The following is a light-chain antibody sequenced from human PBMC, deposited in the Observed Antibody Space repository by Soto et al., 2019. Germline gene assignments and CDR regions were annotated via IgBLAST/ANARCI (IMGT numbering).Light chain of an antibody. Sequence: QSALTQPASVSGSPGQSITISCTGTSSDLGAYNYVSWYQQLPGKAPKLMIYEVSDRPSGVSSRFSGSKSDNTASLTISGLQTEDEADYYCSSYTSDSTLVFGTGTKVTAL. CDR1: SSDLGAYNY. V-gene: IGLV2-14*01. CDR2: EVS. J-gene: IGLJ1*01. CDR3: SSYTSDSTLV.